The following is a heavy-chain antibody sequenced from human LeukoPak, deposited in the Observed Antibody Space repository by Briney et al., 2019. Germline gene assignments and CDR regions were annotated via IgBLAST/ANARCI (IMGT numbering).Heavy chain of an antibody. CDR3: ARLGEGFDY. CDR2: IYYSGST. V-gene: IGHV4-39*01. Sequence: PSETLSLTCTVSGGSIRSSSYYWGWIRQPPGKGLEWIGSIYYSGSTYYNPSLKSRVTISVDTSKNQFSLKLSSVTAADTAVYYCARLGEGFDYWGQGTLVTVSS. CDR1: GGSIRSSSYY. D-gene: IGHD3-10*01. J-gene: IGHJ4*02.